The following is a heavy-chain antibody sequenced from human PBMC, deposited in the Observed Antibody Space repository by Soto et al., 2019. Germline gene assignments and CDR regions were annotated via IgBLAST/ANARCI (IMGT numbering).Heavy chain of an antibody. CDR3: ARERAAYYDILTGYYNPYY. CDR1: GFTFSSYG. J-gene: IGHJ4*02. CDR2: IWYDGSNK. D-gene: IGHD3-9*01. V-gene: IGHV3-33*01. Sequence: QVQLVESGGGVVQPGRSLRLSCAASGFTFSSYGMHWVRQAPGKGLEWVAVIWYDGSNKYYADSVKGRFTISRDNSKNTLYLQMNSLRAEDTAVYYCARERAAYYDILTGYYNPYYWGQGTLVTVSP.